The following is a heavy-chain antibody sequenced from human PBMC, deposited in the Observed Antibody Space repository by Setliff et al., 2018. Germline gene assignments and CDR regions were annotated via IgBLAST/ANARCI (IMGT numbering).Heavy chain of an antibody. CDR1: GVSITSHY. CDR3: ARDNIGPDALDI. V-gene: IGHV4-59*11. CDR2: IHHSGST. J-gene: IGHJ3*02. Sequence: SETLSLTCTVSGVSITSHYWSWIRQPPGRSLEWVGYIHHSGSTNYNPSLKSRVTLSMDTSRNHFSLNLTSLTAADTALYYCARDNIGPDALDIWGQGTMVTVSS.